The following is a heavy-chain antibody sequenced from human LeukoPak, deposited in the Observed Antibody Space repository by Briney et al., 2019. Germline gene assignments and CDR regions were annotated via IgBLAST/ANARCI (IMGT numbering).Heavy chain of an antibody. CDR3: AKAGSGSYYGMEIHFDY. J-gene: IGHJ4*02. CDR1: GFTFSSYA. Sequence: GGSLRLSCAASGFTFSSYAMSWVRQAPGKGLEWVSAISPSGGSTYYADSVKGRFTISRDNSKNTLYLQMNSLRAEDTAVYYCAKAGSGSYYGMEIHFDYWGQGTLVTVSS. CDR2: ISPSGGST. V-gene: IGHV3-23*01. D-gene: IGHD1-26*01.